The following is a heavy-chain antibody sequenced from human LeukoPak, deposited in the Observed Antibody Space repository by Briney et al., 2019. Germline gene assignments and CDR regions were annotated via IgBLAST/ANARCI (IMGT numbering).Heavy chain of an antibody. CDR2: INPSGGST. Sequence: ASVKVSCKASGYTFTNYYMHWVRQAPGQGLEWMGIINPSGGSTSYAQRFQGRVTMTTDTSTSTAYMELRSLRSDDTAVYYCARGGRWELPRPYAFDIWGQGTMVTVSS. V-gene: IGHV1-46*01. D-gene: IGHD1-26*01. CDR3: ARGGRWELPRPYAFDI. J-gene: IGHJ3*02. CDR1: GYTFTNYY.